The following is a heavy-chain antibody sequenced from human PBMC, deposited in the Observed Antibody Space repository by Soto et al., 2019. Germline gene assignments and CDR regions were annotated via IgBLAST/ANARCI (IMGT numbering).Heavy chain of an antibody. V-gene: IGHV1-69*13. CDR3: ARVHSSGIFYFVDP. Sequence: SVKVSCTASGGTFDSYVISWLRQAPGQGLEWMGGIMPIFGTPNYAQKFRGRVTISADESTSTAYLELSSLTSDDTAVYYCARVHSSGIFYFVDPWGQGTLVTVSS. D-gene: IGHD3-10*01. CDR1: GGTFDSYV. CDR2: IMPIFGTP. J-gene: IGHJ5*02.